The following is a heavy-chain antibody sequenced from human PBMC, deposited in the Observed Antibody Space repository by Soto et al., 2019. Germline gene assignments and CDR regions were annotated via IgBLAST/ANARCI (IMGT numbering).Heavy chain of an antibody. Sequence: PGGSLRLSCAASGFTFSSYWMSWVRQAPGKGLEWVANIKQDGSEKYYVDSVKGRFTISRDNAKNSLYLQMNSLRAEDTAVYYFASCGYCSSMESLDAFDIWGQGTMVTVSS. CDR2: IKQDGSEK. CDR1: GFTFSSYW. V-gene: IGHV3-7*01. D-gene: IGHD2-2*01. J-gene: IGHJ3*02. CDR3: ASCGYCSSMESLDAFDI.